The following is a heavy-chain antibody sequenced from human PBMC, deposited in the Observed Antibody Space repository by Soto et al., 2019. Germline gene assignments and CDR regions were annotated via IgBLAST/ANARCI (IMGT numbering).Heavy chain of an antibody. CDR3: ASRDPGTSVDY. V-gene: IGHV4-4*02. CDR2: IYRTGST. J-gene: IGHJ4*02. D-gene: IGHD1-7*01. Sequence: SETLSLTCAVSGGSFTSNNWWTWVRQPPGQGLEWIGEIYRTGSTNYNPSLKSRVAISLDKSENQFSLKVTSLTAADTAVYYCASRDPGTSVDYWGQGTLVTVYS. CDR1: GGSFTSNNW.